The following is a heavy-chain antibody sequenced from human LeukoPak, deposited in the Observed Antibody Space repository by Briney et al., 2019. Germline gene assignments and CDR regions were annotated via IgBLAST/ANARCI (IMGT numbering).Heavy chain of an antibody. Sequence: GGSLRLACAASGFTFDDYAMHWGRQAPGKGLEWVSLISGDGGSTYYADPVKGRFTISRDNSKNYLYLKMNSLRTEDTALYYCAKDIGLLRYFDWLEGYYYYYGMDVWGQGTTVTVSS. J-gene: IGHJ6*02. CDR2: ISGDGGST. CDR3: AKDIGLLRYFDWLEGYYYYYGMDV. D-gene: IGHD3-9*01. V-gene: IGHV3-43*02. CDR1: GFTFDDYA.